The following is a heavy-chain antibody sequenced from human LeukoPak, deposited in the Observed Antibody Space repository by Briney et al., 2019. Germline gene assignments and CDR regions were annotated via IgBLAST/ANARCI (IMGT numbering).Heavy chain of an antibody. CDR3: ARDLLPDIVATISYFDY. V-gene: IGHV4-39*07. J-gene: IGHJ4*02. D-gene: IGHD5-12*01. Sequence: PSETLSLTCTVSGGSISSSSYYWGWIRQPPGKGLEWIGSIYCSGSTYYNPSLKSRVTISVDTSKNQFSLKLSSVTAADTAVNYCARDLLPDIVATISYFDYWGQGTLVTVSS. CDR2: IYCSGST. CDR1: GGSISSSSYY.